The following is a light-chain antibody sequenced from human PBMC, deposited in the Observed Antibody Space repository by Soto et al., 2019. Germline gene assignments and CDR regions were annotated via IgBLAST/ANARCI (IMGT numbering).Light chain of an antibody. CDR3: QQYYSPPLT. CDR1: QDVFFSSNNKNQ. V-gene: IGKV4-1*01. Sequence: DILMTQAPGSLAVSLGERATINCKSSQDVFFSSNNKNQLAWYQQKPGQPPKLLIYWASTRESGVPDRFSGSGSGTDFILTISSLQAEDVAVYYCQQYYSPPLTFGGGTKVEIK. J-gene: IGKJ4*01. CDR2: WAS.